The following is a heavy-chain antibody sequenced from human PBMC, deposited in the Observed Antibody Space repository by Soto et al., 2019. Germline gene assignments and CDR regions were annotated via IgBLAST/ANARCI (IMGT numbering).Heavy chain of an antibody. Sequence: SETLSLTCTVSGGSINSGDYYWTWVRQPPGKGLEWIGYIYYDGNSQHNPSLKSRVTRSIDTSKNQFSLNLSSVTAADTAVCYCARDRRWLPRGPNNWLDLWGQGTQVTVSS. J-gene: IGHJ5*02. V-gene: IGHV4-30-4*01. CDR3: ARDRRWLPRGPNNWLDL. CDR1: GGSINSGDYY. D-gene: IGHD5-12*01. CDR2: IYYDGNS.